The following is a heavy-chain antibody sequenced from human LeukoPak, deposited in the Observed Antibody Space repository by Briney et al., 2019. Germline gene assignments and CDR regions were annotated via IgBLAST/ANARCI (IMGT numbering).Heavy chain of an antibody. J-gene: IGHJ4*02. V-gene: IGHV3-72*01. CDR3: ARDVTT. Sequence: GALRLSCAASGFTFSDHYMDWVRQAPGKGLEWVGRTRNKANSYTTEYAASVKGRFTISRDDSKNSLYLQMNSLKTEDTAVYYCARDVTTWGQGTLVTVSS. CDR1: GFTFSDHY. CDR2: TRNKANSYTT. D-gene: IGHD1-1*01.